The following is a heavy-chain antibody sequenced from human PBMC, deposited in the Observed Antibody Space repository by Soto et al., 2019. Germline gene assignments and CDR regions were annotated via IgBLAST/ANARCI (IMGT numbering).Heavy chain of an antibody. V-gene: IGHV1-18*01. Sequence: QVQLVQSGAEVKKPGASVKVSCKASGYTFTSYGISWVRQAPGQGLEWMGWISAYNGNTNYAQKLQGRVTITTDTSTSTAYMELRSLRSDDTAVYYCARASCSGGSCYSYYFDYWGQGTLVTVSS. J-gene: IGHJ4*02. CDR3: ARASCSGGSCYSYYFDY. CDR2: ISAYNGNT. CDR1: GYTFTSYG. D-gene: IGHD2-15*01.